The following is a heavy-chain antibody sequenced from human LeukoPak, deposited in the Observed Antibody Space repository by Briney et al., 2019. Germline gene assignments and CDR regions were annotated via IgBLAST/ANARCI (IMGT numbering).Heavy chain of an antibody. Sequence: SETLSLTCAVYGGSFSGYYWSWIRQPPGKGLEWIGEINHSGSTNYNPSLKSRVTISVDTSKNQFSLKLSSVTAADTAVYYCARELAITFGGVIVMPGAFDIWGQGTMVTVSS. CDR3: ARELAITFGGVIVMPGAFDI. CDR2: INHSGST. D-gene: IGHD3-16*02. J-gene: IGHJ3*02. CDR1: GGSFSGYY. V-gene: IGHV4-34*01.